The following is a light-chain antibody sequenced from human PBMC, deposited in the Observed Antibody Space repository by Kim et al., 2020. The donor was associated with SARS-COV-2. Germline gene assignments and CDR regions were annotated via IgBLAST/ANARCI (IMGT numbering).Light chain of an antibody. V-gene: IGLV2-23*02. CDR3: CSYAGSSTWV. CDR2: EVS. Sequence: QSVVTQPASVSGSPGQSITISCTGTSSDVGGYNLVSWYQQHPGKAPKLMIYEVSKRPSGVSNRFSGSKSGNTASLTISGLQAEDEADYYCCSYAGSSTWVFGGGTQLTVL. CDR1: SSDVGGYNL. J-gene: IGLJ3*02.